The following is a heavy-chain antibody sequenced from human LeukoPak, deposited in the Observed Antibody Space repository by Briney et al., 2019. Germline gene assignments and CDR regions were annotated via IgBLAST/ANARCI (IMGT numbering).Heavy chain of an antibody. D-gene: IGHD2-15*01. V-gene: IGHV1-18*04. J-gene: IGHJ5*02. Sequence: ASVKVSCKASGYTFTSYGISWVRQAPGQGLEWMGWISAYNGNTNYAQKLQGRVTMTTDTSTSTAYLEMRSLRSDATAVYYCARYCSGGSCYSAGIDPWGQGTLVTVSS. CDR3: ARYCSGGSCYSAGIDP. CDR2: ISAYNGNT. CDR1: GYTFTSYG.